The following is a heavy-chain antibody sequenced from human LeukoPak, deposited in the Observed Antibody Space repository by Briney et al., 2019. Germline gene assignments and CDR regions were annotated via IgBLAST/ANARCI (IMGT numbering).Heavy chain of an antibody. CDR2: ISSNGGST. Sequence: TGGSLRLSCAASGFTFSSYAMHWVRQAPGKGLEYVSAISSNGGSTYYANSVKGRFTISRDNSKNTLYLQMGSLRAEDVAVYYCAREVAARHEFDYWGQGTLVTVSS. V-gene: IGHV3-64*01. CDR3: AREVAARHEFDY. CDR1: GFTFSSYA. D-gene: IGHD6-6*01. J-gene: IGHJ4*02.